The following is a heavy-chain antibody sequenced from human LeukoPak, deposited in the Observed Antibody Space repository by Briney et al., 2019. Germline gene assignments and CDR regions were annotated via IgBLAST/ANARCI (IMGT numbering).Heavy chain of an antibody. J-gene: IGHJ4*02. D-gene: IGHD5-12*01. CDR3: ASRGVATVSLDY. CDR1: GGSISSYY. V-gene: IGHV4-59*12. CDR2: IYYSGST. Sequence: PPETLSLTCTVSGGSISSYYWSWIRQPPGKGLEWIGYIYYSGSTNYNPSLKSRVTISVDTSKNQFSLKLSSVTAADTAVYYCASRGVATVSLDYWGQGTLVTVSS.